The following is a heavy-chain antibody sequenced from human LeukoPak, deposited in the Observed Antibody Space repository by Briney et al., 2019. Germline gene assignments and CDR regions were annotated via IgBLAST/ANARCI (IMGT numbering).Heavy chain of an antibody. J-gene: IGHJ4*02. CDR2: INPNSGNT. D-gene: IGHD6-13*01. V-gene: IGHV1-8*01. Sequence: ASVKVSCKASGYTFTRYDINWVRQATGQGLEWMGWINPNSGNTGYAQKFQGRVTMTRNTFISTAYMELSSLRSEDMAVYYCARGPRYSSSWGQGTLVTVSS. CDR3: ARGPRYSSS. CDR1: GYTFTRYD.